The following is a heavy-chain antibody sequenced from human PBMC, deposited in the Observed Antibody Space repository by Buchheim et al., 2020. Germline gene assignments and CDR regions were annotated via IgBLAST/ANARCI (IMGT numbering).Heavy chain of an antibody. Sequence: QVQLVESGGGVVQPGRSLRLSCAASGFTFSSYGMHWVRQAPGKGLEWVAVISYDGSNKYYADSVKGRFTISRDNSKNTLYLQMNSLRAEDTAVYYCAKDHTFGVVKRRDYYYGMDVWGQGTT. V-gene: IGHV3-30*18. CDR1: GFTFSSYG. J-gene: IGHJ6*02. D-gene: IGHD3-3*01. CDR3: AKDHTFGVVKRRDYYYGMDV. CDR2: ISYDGSNK.